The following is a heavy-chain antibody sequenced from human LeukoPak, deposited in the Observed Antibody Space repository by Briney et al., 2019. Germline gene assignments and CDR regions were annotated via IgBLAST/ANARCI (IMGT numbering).Heavy chain of an antibody. Sequence: GGSLRLSCAASGLTVTDNYFSWVRQAPGKGLEWVSVIFPDGRTYHADSVKGRFTISRDRPKNTLLLQMNSLRADDTALYHCARTNTVYGAFDYWGQGILVTVSS. CDR2: IFPDGRT. CDR3: ARTNTVYGAFDY. J-gene: IGHJ4*02. V-gene: IGHV3-53*01. D-gene: IGHD4/OR15-4a*01. CDR1: GLTVTDNY.